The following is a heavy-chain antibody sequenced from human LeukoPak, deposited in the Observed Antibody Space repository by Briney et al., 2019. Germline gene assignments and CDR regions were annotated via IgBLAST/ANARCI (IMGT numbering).Heavy chain of an antibody. CDR1: GFTFSNSW. J-gene: IGHJ6*04. D-gene: IGHD3-3*01. CDR3: VRESDVWSGPGIGRPLDV. Sequence: GGSLRLSCLASGFTFSNSWMTWVRQAPGRGLEWVADIKEDRSDKQYVDSVRGRFTISRDNAKNSVSLQMDGLRAEDTAVYHCVRESDVWSGPGIGRPLDVWGKGTTVTVSS. V-gene: IGHV3-7*01. CDR2: IKEDRSDK.